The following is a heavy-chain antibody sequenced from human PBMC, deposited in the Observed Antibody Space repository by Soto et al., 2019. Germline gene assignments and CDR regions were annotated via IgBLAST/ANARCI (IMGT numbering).Heavy chain of an antibody. CDR3: ARDPTGTTSSCFDP. Sequence: SETLSLTCAVSGYSISSGYYWGWIRQPPGKGLEWIGSIYHSGSTYYNPSLKSRVTISVDTSKNQFSLKLSSVTAAHTAVYYCARDPTGTTSSCFDPWGQGTLVTSPQ. CDR1: GYSISSGYY. V-gene: IGHV4-38-2*02. CDR2: IYHSGST. J-gene: IGHJ5*02. D-gene: IGHD1-7*01.